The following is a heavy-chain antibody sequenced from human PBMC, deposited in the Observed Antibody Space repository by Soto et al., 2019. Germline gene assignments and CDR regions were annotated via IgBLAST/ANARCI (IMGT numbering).Heavy chain of an antibody. CDR3: ARGATVTHSDY. Sequence: SETLSLTCTVPGVSVNSGSFYWTWIRQPPGKGLEWIGFVSYSGTTKYNASLKSRVTISVDTSRSQISLKVSSVTAADTAVYYCARGATVTHSDYWGQGTLVTVSS. D-gene: IGHD4-17*01. J-gene: IGHJ4*02. V-gene: IGHV4-61*01. CDR2: VSYSGTT. CDR1: GVSVNSGSFY.